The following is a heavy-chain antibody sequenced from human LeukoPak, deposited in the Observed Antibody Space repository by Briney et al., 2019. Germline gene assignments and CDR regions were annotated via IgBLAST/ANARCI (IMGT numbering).Heavy chain of an antibody. Sequence: SETLSLTCAVYGGSFSGYYWSWIRQPPGKGLEWIGEINHSGSTNYNPSLKSRVTISVDTSKNQFSLKLSSVTAADTAVYYCARGDYYGLLDYWGQGTLVTVFS. CDR1: GGSFSGYY. CDR3: ARGDYYGLLDY. V-gene: IGHV4-34*01. D-gene: IGHD3-10*01. J-gene: IGHJ4*02. CDR2: INHSGST.